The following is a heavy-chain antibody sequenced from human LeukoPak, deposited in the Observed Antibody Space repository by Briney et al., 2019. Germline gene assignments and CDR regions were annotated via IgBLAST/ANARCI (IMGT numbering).Heavy chain of an antibody. Sequence: KPSETLSLTCTVSGGSISSYYWSWIRQPPGKGLEWIGYIYYSGSTNYNPSLKSRVTISVDTSKNQFSLKVSSVTAADTAVYYCARRSGSGWYIDYWGQGTLVTVSS. V-gene: IGHV4-59*08. J-gene: IGHJ4*02. CDR2: IYYSGST. CDR1: GGSISSYY. CDR3: ARRSGSGWYIDY. D-gene: IGHD6-19*01.